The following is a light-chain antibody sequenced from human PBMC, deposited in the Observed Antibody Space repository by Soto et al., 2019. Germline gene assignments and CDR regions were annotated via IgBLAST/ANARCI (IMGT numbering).Light chain of an antibody. CDR2: SDD. CDR3: AAWDDNLNGPL. CDR1: NSNIGRYS. V-gene: IGLV1-44*01. Sequence: QSVLTQPPSLSGTPGQRVTISCSGSNSNIGRYSVNWYQHFPGTAPKILIYSDDEPPSGVPDRFSGSKSGTSASPAISGLQSEDEAEYYCAAWDDNLNGPLFGGGTKLTVL. J-gene: IGLJ3*02.